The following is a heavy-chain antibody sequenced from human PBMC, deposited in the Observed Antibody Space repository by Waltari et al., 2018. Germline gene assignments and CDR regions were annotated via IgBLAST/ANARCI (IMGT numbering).Heavy chain of an antibody. D-gene: IGHD3-16*01. CDR2: IYSGGST. Sequence: EVQLLESGGGLVQPGGSLRLSCAASGFTFSRYALSWVRRAPGKGLEWVSVIYSGGSTYYADSVKGRFTISRDNSKNTLYLQMNSLRAEDTAVYYCAKEITVSTLGYWGQGTLVTVSS. CDR1: GFTFSRYA. CDR3: AKEITVSTLGY. J-gene: IGHJ4*02. V-gene: IGHV3-23*03.